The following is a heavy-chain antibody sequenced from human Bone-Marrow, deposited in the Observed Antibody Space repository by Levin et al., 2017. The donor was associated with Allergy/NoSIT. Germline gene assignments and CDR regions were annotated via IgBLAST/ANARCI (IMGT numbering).Heavy chain of an antibody. CDR1: GFSFANYV. CDR2: ISNDENKK. J-gene: IGHJ4*02. D-gene: IGHD1-26*01. CDR3: AKVRGYSGSYIFEL. Sequence: GESLKISCAASGFSFANYVMHWVRQAPGKGLEWVALISNDENKKFYADSVKGRFTISRDNSKNTLFLQMNSLRPEDTAVYSCAKVRGYSGSYIFELWGQGTLLTVSS. V-gene: IGHV3-30*18.